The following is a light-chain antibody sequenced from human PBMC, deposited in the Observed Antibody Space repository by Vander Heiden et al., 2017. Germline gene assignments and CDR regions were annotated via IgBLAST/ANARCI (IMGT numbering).Light chain of an antibody. V-gene: IGKV1-33*01. J-gene: IGKJ5*01. Sequence: DIHMTQSTFSLSASEGDRVTITCQASQDIGSSLNWYQQKSGKPPKLVIFDASNLELGVPSRFSGSRSGTDFTLTITSVQPEDIATYYCQQYHDLPITFGQGTRLDNK. CDR1: QDIGSS. CDR2: DAS. CDR3: QQYHDLPIT.